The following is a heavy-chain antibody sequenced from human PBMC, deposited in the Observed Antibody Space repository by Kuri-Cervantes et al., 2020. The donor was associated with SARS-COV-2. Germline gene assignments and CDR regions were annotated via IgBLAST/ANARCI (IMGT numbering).Heavy chain of an antibody. CDR3: ASSLVDYFDY. D-gene: IGHD1-26*01. V-gene: IGHV3-30-3*01. CDR2: ISYDGSNK. CDR1: GFTFSGYT. J-gene: IGHJ4*02. Sequence: GESLKISCVATGFTFSGYTMNWVRQAPGKGLEWVAVISYDGSNKYYADSVKGRFTISRDNSKNTLYLQMNSLRAEDTAVYYCASSLVDYFDYWGQGTLVTVSS.